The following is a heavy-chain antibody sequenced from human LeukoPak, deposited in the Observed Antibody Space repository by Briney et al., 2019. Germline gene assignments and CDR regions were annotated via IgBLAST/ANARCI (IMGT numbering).Heavy chain of an antibody. CDR2: IYYSGST. J-gene: IGHJ3*02. Sequence: SETLSLTCTVSGGSIGSYYWSWIRQPPGKGLECIGYIYYSGSTNYNPSLKSRVTISVDTSKTQFSLKLSSVTAADTAVYYCARGGRWLQLSRAFDIWGQGTMVTVSS. D-gene: IGHD5-24*01. CDR3: ARGGRWLQLSRAFDI. CDR1: GGSIGSYY. V-gene: IGHV4-59*01.